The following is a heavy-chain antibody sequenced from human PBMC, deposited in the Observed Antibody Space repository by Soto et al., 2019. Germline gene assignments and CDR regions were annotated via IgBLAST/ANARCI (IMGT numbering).Heavy chain of an antibody. J-gene: IGHJ6*02. D-gene: IGHD2-2*01. CDR2: IYHSGST. Sequence: SETLSLTCTVSGYSISSGYYWGWIRQPPGKGLEWIGSIYHSGSTYYNPSLKSRFTISVDTSKNQFSLKLSSVTAADTAVYYCAREGYCSSTSCYWGYYYYGMDVWGQGTTVTVSS. CDR1: GYSISSGYY. CDR3: AREGYCSSTSCYWGYYYYGMDV. V-gene: IGHV4-38-2*02.